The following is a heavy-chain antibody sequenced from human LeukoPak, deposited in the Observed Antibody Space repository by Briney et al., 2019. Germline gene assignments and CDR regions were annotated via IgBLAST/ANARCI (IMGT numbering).Heavy chain of an antibody. CDR3: ARIVVVIDPDAFDI. CDR2: ISYDGSNK. J-gene: IGHJ3*02. Sequence: GGSLRLSCAASGFTFSSYAMHWVRQAPGKGLEWVAVISYDGSNKYYADSVKGRFTISRDNSENTLYLQMNSLRAEDTAVYYCARIVVVIDPDAFDIWGQGTMVTVSS. V-gene: IGHV3-30*14. D-gene: IGHD3-22*01. CDR1: GFTFSSYA.